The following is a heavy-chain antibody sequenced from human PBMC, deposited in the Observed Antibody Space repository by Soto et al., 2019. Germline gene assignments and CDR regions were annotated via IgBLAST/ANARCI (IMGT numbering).Heavy chain of an antibody. Sequence: PSETLSLTCTVSGGSISSYYWSWIRQPPGKGLEWIGYIYHSGSTYHNPSLKSRVTISVDRSKNQFSLKLSSVTAADTAVYYCARVPGPWGQGTLVTVSS. V-gene: IGHV4-59*12. CDR2: IYHSGST. J-gene: IGHJ5*02. CDR3: ARVPGP. CDR1: GGSISSYY.